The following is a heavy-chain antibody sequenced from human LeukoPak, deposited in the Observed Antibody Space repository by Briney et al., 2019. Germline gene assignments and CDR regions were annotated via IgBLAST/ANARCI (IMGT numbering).Heavy chain of an antibody. D-gene: IGHD5-12*01. V-gene: IGHV3-23*01. CDR2: ISGSGGST. J-gene: IGHJ4*02. CDR3: AKARVGIVATIRAFDY. Sequence: GGSLRLSCAASGFTFSSYAMSWVRQAPGKGLEWVSAISGSGGSTYYADSVKGRFTISRDNSKNTLYLQMNILRDEDTAVYYWAKARVGIVATIRAFDYWGQGTLVTVSS. CDR1: GFTFSSYA.